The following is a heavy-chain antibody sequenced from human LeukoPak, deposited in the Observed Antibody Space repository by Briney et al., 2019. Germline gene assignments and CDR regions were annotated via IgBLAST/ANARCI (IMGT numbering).Heavy chain of an antibody. Sequence: GGSLRLSCTASGFTLGDYAMSWVRQAPGKGLEWVGFIRSKAYGGTTEYAASVKGRFTISRDDSKSIAYLQMYSLKTEDTAVYYCTRGRHLSNLYYYGMDVWGKGTTVTVSS. J-gene: IGHJ6*04. CDR3: TRGRHLSNLYYYGMDV. CDR2: IRSKAYGGTT. V-gene: IGHV3-49*04. CDR1: GFTLGDYA.